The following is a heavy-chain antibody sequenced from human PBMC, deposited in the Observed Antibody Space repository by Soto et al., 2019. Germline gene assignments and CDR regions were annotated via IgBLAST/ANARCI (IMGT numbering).Heavy chain of an antibody. J-gene: IGHJ4*02. Sequence: EVQLVESGGGLVQPGGSLRLSCAASGFTFSSYWMSWVRQAPGKGLEWVANIKQDGSEKYYVDSVKGRFTISRDNAKNSLYLQMNSLRAEDTAVYYCARDGPIAAAGHFDYWGQGTLVTVSS. V-gene: IGHV3-7*01. CDR3: ARDGPIAAAGHFDY. D-gene: IGHD6-13*01. CDR2: IKQDGSEK. CDR1: GFTFSSYW.